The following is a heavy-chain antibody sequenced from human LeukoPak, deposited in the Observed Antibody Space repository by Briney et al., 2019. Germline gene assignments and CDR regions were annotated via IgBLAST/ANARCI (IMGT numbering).Heavy chain of an antibody. CDR1: GFTVSSNS. J-gene: IGHJ4*02. Sequence: GGSLRLSCTVSGFTVSSNSMSWVRQAPGKGLEWVSFIYSGGNTHYSDSVKGRFTISRDNSKNTLYLQMNSLRADDTAVYYCARRAGEYSHPYDYWGEGTLVTVSS. CDR3: ARRAGEYSHPYDY. V-gene: IGHV3-53*01. CDR2: IYSGGNT. D-gene: IGHD4-17*01.